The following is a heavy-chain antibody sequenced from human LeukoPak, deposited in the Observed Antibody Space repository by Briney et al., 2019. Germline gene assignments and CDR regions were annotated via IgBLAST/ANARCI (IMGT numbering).Heavy chain of an antibody. V-gene: IGHV3-23*01. J-gene: IGHJ4*02. CDR2: ITCSGGNT. CDR1: GFTFSNYA. D-gene: IGHD3-10*01. CDR3: AKFTLVRGVAGGGFDD. Sequence: GGSLRLSCAASGFTFSNYAMSWVSQAPGKGLEWVSGITCSGGNTYYADSVKGRFTISRDTSKNTLYLQMNSLRAEDTALYYCAKFTLVRGVAGGGFDDWGQGTLVTVSS.